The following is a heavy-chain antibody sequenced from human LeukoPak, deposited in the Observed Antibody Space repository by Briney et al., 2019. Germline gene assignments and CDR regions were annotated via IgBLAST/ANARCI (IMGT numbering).Heavy chain of an antibody. J-gene: IGHJ5*02. CDR3: ARLPWRKNWFDP. CDR2: IYYSGST. V-gene: IGHV4-39*01. CDR1: GGSISSSSYY. D-gene: IGHD1-1*01. Sequence: SSETLSLTCTVSGGSISSSSYYWGWIRQPPGKGLEWIGSIYYSGSTYYNPSLKSRVTISVDTSKNQFSLKLSSVTAADTAVYYCARLPWRKNWFDPWGQGTLVTVSS.